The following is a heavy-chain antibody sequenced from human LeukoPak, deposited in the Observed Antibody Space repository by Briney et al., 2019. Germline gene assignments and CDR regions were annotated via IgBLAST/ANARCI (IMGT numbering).Heavy chain of an antibody. D-gene: IGHD3-22*01. Sequence: GGSLRPSCAASGLTFSSYWMHWVRQAPGEGLVWVSRITSTGSSTTYADSVKGRFTISRDNAKNTLYLQMHSLRAEDTAVYYCARGVSSGYNIDYWGQGTLVTVSS. V-gene: IGHV3-74*01. CDR3: ARGVSSGYNIDY. CDR1: GLTFSSYW. J-gene: IGHJ4*02. CDR2: ITSTGSST.